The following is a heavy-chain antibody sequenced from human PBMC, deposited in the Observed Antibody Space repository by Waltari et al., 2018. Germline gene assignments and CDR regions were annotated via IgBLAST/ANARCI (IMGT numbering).Heavy chain of an antibody. J-gene: IGHJ3*02. CDR1: GYTLTELS. CDR3: ATVGGAYYYDSSGNLDAFDI. D-gene: IGHD3-22*01. V-gene: IGHV1-24*01. Sequence: QVQLVQSGAEVKKPGASVKVSCKVSGYTLTELSIPWVRQAPGKGLEWMGGFDPEDGETIYAQKFQGRVTMTEDTSTDTAYMELSSLRSEDTAVYYCATVGGAYYYDSSGNLDAFDIWGQGTMVTVSS. CDR2: FDPEDGET.